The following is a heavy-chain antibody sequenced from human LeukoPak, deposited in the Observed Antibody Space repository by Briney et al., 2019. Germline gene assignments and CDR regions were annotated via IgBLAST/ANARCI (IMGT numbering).Heavy chain of an antibody. Sequence: GGSLRLSCAAPGFTFSSYSMNWVRQAPGKGLEWVSHITASGTAMFYADSVKGRFTISRDNAKNSLYLQMNSLRDEDTAVYYCASSGSYRFDYWGQGTLVTVSS. J-gene: IGHJ4*02. D-gene: IGHD1-26*01. CDR3: ASSGSYRFDY. V-gene: IGHV3-48*02. CDR2: ITASGTAM. CDR1: GFTFSSYS.